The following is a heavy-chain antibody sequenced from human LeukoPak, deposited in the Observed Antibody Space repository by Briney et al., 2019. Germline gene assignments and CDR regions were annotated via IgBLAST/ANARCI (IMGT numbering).Heavy chain of an antibody. Sequence: GGSLRLSCAAPGFTFSSYSMNWVRQAPGKGLEWVSHITASGTAMFYADSVKGRFTISRDNAKNSLYLQMNSLRDEDTAVYYCASSGSYRFDYWGQGTLVTVSS. J-gene: IGHJ4*02. D-gene: IGHD1-26*01. CDR3: ASSGSYRFDY. V-gene: IGHV3-48*02. CDR2: ITASGTAM. CDR1: GFTFSSYS.